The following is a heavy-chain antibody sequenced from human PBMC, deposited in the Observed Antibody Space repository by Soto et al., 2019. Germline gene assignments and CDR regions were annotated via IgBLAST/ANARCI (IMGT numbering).Heavy chain of an antibody. V-gene: IGHV3-53*01. CDR3: ARGRWLRLFDY. CDR2: IYSGGST. CDR1: GFSVSSNY. J-gene: IGHJ4*02. D-gene: IGHD5-12*01. Sequence: GGSLRLSCAASGFSVSSNYMSWVRQAPGKGLEWVSIIYSGGSTYYADSVEGRFTISKDNSKNMLYLQMNSLRADDTAVYFCARGRWLRLFDYWGQGTLVTVSS.